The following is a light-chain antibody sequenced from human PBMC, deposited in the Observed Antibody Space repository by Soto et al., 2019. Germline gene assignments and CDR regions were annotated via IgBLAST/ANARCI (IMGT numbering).Light chain of an antibody. CDR3: QQYGSSPSYT. CDR1: QSVTSNS. V-gene: IGKV3-20*01. CDR2: GAS. Sequence: DIVLTQSPGTLSLSPGERATLSCRASQSVTSNSLAWYQQKPGQAPRLLIYGASSRATGIPDRFSGSGSGTDFTLTISRLEPEDFAVYYCQQYGSSPSYTFGQGTKLEIK. J-gene: IGKJ2*01.